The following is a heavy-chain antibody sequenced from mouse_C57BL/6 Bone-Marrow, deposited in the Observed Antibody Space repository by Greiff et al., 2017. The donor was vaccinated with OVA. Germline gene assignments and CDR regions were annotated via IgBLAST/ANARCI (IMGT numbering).Heavy chain of an antibody. CDR2: INPNNGGT. V-gene: IGHV1-18*01. D-gene: IGHD1-1*01. CDR1: GYTFTDYN. Sequence: VQLQQSGPELVKPGASVKIPCKASGYTFTDYNMDWVKQSHGKSLEWIGDINPNNGGTIYNQKFKGKATLTVDKSSSTAYMELRSLTSEDTAVYYCARLYYYGSSFWYFDVWGRGTTVTVSS. J-gene: IGHJ1*03. CDR3: ARLYYYGSSFWYFDV.